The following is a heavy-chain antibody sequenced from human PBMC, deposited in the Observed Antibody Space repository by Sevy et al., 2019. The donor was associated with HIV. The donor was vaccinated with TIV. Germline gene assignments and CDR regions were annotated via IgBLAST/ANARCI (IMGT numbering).Heavy chain of an antibody. Sequence: GGSLRLSCAASGFTFSKYSMSWVRQPPGQGLEWVSTLSFGCGEINYADSVKGRFIISRDNSKSSVYLQMNNLRPEDTAVYYCAREGCTKPHDYWVQGTLVTVSS. J-gene: IGHJ4*02. CDR1: GFTFSKYS. D-gene: IGHD2-8*01. V-gene: IGHV3-23*01. CDR3: AREGCTKPHDY. CDR2: LSFGCGEI.